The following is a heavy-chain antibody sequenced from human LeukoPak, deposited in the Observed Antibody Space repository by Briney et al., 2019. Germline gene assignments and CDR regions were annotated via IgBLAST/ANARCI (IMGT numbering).Heavy chain of an antibody. J-gene: IGHJ4*02. V-gene: IGHV1-2*02. CDR1: GYTFIAYY. D-gene: IGHD3-10*01. Sequence: ASVKVSCKASGYTFIAYYIHWVRQAPGQGLEWLGWIDPNTGATEVALKFLGRVTLTRDTSISTAYMELSRLRSDDTAVYYCARRGGSGSYYMYYFDYWGQGTLVTVSS. CDR3: ARRGGSGSYYMYYFDY. CDR2: IDPNTGAT.